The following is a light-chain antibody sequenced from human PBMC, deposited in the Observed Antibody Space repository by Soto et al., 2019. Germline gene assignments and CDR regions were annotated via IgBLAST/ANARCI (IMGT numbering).Light chain of an antibody. CDR2: DAS. J-gene: IGKJ1*01. Sequence: EIVLTQSPATLSLSPGERATLSCGASQSISSYLAWYQQKPGQAPRLLIYDASNRATGIPARFSGSGSGTDFTLTISSLEPEDFAVYYCQHRSNWWTFGQGTKMEIK. V-gene: IGKV3-11*01. CDR1: QSISSY. CDR3: QHRSNWWT.